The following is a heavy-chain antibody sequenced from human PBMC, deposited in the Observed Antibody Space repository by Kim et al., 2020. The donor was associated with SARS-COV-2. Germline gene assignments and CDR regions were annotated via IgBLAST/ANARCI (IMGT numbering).Heavy chain of an antibody. CDR2: ISGSGGST. Sequence: GGSLRLSCAASGFTFSSYAMSWVRQAPGKGLEWVSAISGSGGSTYYADSVKGRFTISRDNSKNTLYLQMNSLRAEDTAVYYCAKEDCSSTSCYFSALGYSYGYGAFDIWGQGTMVTVSS. V-gene: IGHV3-23*01. J-gene: IGHJ3*02. CDR1: GFTFSSYA. D-gene: IGHD2-2*01. CDR3: AKEDCSSTSCYFSALGYSYGYGAFDI.